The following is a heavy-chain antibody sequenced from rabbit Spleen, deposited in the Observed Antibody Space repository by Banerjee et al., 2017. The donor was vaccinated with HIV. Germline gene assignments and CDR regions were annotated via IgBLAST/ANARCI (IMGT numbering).Heavy chain of an antibody. J-gene: IGHJ4*01. V-gene: IGHV1S47*01. CDR2: IEPIFGST. CDR3: ARGGGL. Sequence: QEQVVESGGGLVQPGGSLKLSCKASGFDFSDYGVSWVRQAPGKGLEWIGYIEPIFGSTYYASWVNGRFSISRENAQNTVLLQMTSLTAADTATYFCARGGGLWGPGTLVTVS. CDR1: GFDFSDYG.